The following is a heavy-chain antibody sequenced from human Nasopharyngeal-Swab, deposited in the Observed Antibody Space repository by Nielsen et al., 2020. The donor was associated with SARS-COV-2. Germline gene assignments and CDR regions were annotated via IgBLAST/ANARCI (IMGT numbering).Heavy chain of an antibody. D-gene: IGHD5-18*01. J-gene: IGHJ3*02. Sequence: WIRQPPGKGLEWVSFISSSGSIAYYADSVKGRFTISRDNANNSLYLQMNSLRADVTAVYYCVRDGALIQLWLLPHALDIWGQGTLVTVSS. V-gene: IGHV3-11*04. CDR3: VRDGALIQLWLLPHALDI. CDR2: ISSSGSIA.